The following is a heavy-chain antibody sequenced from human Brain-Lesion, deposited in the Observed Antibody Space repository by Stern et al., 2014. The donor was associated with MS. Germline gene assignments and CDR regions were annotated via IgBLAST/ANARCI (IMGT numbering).Heavy chain of an antibody. D-gene: IGHD5-12*01. CDR1: GYLFDDYW. Sequence: EDQLVESGAEVKKPGESLKISCEASGYLFDDYWIGWVRQMSGRGLELVAIIFPRDSNTRYSPSVQGQVTISADQSISTAYLQWSSLKASDPAMFYCARSPATPSGYDRFDYWGQGALVTVSS. V-gene: IGHV5-51*03. J-gene: IGHJ4*02. CDR2: IFPRDSNT. CDR3: ARSPATPSGYDRFDY.